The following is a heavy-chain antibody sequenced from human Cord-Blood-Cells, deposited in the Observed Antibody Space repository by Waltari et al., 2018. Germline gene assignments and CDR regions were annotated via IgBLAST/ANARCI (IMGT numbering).Heavy chain of an antibody. CDR1: GYTFTGYY. CDR2: INPNTGGT. J-gene: IGHJ2*01. Sequence: QVQLVQSGAEVKKPGASVKVSCKASGYTFTGYYMHWVRQAPGQGLEWLGRINPNTGGTNYAQKFQGRVTMTRDTSISTAYMELSRLRSDDTAVYYCASTSNWVFNWYFDLWGRGTLVTVSS. V-gene: IGHV1-2*06. CDR3: ASTSNWVFNWYFDL. D-gene: IGHD7-27*01.